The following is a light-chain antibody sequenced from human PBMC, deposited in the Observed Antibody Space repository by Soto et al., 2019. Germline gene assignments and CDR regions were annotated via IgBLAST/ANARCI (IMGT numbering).Light chain of an antibody. Sequence: QTVVTQEPSFSVSPGRTVTLTCGLSSGSVSTSYYPSWYQQTPGQAPRTLIYSTNTRSSGAPDRFSGSILGNKAALTGTGAQADDGSDYYCVLYMGSGIWVFGGGTKLTVL. CDR2: STN. CDR3: VLYMGSGIWV. V-gene: IGLV8-61*01. CDR1: SGSVSTSYY. J-gene: IGLJ3*02.